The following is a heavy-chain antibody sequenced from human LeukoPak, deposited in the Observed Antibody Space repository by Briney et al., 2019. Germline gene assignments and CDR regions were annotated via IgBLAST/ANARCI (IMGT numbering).Heavy chain of an antibody. Sequence: GGSLRISCAASGFTVSSTYMSWVRQAPGKGLEWVSVIYSGGNIYYIESVKGRFTISRDTSKNTLYLQMNSLRAEDTAVYFCAGRHCSGGGCYFAGADPFDYWGQGTLITVSS. V-gene: IGHV3-53*01. J-gene: IGHJ4*02. CDR2: IYSGGNI. CDR1: GFTVSSTY. CDR3: AGRHCSGGGCYFAGADPFDY. D-gene: IGHD2-15*01.